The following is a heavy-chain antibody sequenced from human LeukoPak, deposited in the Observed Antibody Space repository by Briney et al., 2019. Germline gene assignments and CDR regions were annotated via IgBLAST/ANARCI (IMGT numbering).Heavy chain of an antibody. CDR2: ISGSGGSA. J-gene: IGHJ4*02. CDR1: GFTFSSYA. Sequence: GGSLRLSCAASGFTFSSYAMSWVRQAPGKGLEWVSAISGSGGSAYYADSVKGRFTISRDNSKNTLYLQMNSLRAEDTAVYYCAKTYYDYVWGSYVDYWGQGTLVTVSS. D-gene: IGHD3-16*01. CDR3: AKTYYDYVWGSYVDY. V-gene: IGHV3-23*01.